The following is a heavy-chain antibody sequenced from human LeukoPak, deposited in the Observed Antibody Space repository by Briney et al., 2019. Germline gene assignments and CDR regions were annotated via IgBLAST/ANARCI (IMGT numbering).Heavy chain of an antibody. CDR1: GGSVSTYY. V-gene: IGHV4-59*02. CDR2: IHHSGTT. J-gene: IGHJ4*02. D-gene: IGHD2-21*02. Sequence: ASETLSLTCTVSGGSVSTYYWSWIRQPPGKGLEWIGYIHHSGTTNYNPSLKSRVTISVDTSRNQLSLKLSSVTAADTAVYYCARAYCGGDCRRYYFDYWGQGTLVTVSS. CDR3: ARAYCGGDCRRYYFDY.